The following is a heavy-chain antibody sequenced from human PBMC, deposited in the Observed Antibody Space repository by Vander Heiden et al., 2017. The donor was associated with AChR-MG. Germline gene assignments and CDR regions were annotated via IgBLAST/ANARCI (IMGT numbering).Heavy chain of an antibody. CDR3: ASRLTMGRLLWSSQYYYYGMDV. CDR1: GGTFSRYA. J-gene: IGHJ6*02. Sequence: QVQLVQSGAEVKKPGSSVKVSCKASGGTFSRYAISWVRQAPGQGLEWMGGIIPIFGTANYAQKFQGRVTITADESTSTAYMELSSLRSEDTAVYYCASRLTMGRLLWSSQYYYYGMDVWGQGTTVTVSS. D-gene: IGHD3-10*01. CDR2: IIPIFGTA. V-gene: IGHV1-69*01.